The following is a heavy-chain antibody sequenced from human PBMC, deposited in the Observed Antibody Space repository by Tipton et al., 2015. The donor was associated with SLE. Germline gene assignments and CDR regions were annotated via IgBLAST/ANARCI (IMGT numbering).Heavy chain of an antibody. CDR3: ARGGYYDSSGYYYNAFDI. Sequence: TLSLTCNVSGVSISSSYWSWIRQPAGKGLEWIGRIYTSGSTNFNPSLKSRVTMSVDTSKNQFSLKLTSVTAADTAVYYCARGGYYDSSGYYYNAFDIWGQGTMVTVSS. V-gene: IGHV4-4*07. CDR2: IYTSGST. J-gene: IGHJ3*02. CDR1: GVSISSSY. D-gene: IGHD3-22*01.